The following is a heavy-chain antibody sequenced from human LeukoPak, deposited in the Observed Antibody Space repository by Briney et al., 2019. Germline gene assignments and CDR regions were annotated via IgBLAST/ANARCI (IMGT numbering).Heavy chain of an antibody. CDR3: AKAHGDFDWLGLSTFDY. D-gene: IGHD3-9*01. J-gene: IGHJ4*02. CDR2: ISGSGGST. Sequence: GGSLRLSCAASGFTFSSYAMSWVRQAPGKGLEWVSAISGSGGSTYYADSVKGRVTISRDNSKSTLYLQMNSLRAEDTAVSYCAKAHGDFDWLGLSTFDYWGQGTLVTVSS. V-gene: IGHV3-23*01. CDR1: GFTFSSYA.